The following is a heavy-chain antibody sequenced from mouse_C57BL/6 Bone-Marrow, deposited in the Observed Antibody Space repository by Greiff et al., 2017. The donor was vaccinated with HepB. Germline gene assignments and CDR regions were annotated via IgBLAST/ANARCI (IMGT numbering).Heavy chain of an antibody. V-gene: IGHV10-3*01. CDR3: VRPLFYGSSYGFAY. J-gene: IGHJ3*01. D-gene: IGHD1-1*01. CDR2: IRSKSSNYAT. CDR1: GFTFNTYA. Sequence: EVQLVESGGGLVQPKGSLKLSCAASGFTFNTYAMHWVRQAPGKGLEWVARIRSKSSNYATYYADSVKDRFTISRDDSQSMLYLQMNNLKTEDTAMYYCVRPLFYGSSYGFAYWGQGTLVTVSA.